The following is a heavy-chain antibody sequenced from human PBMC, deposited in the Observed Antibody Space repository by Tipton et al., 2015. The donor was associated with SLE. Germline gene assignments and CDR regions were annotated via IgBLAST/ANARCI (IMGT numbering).Heavy chain of an antibody. D-gene: IGHD3-22*01. CDR1: GGSISSGDYY. CDR2: IYTTGST. J-gene: IGHJ4*02. Sequence: TLSLTCTVSGGSISSGDYYWTWFRQPAGKGLEWIGRIYTTGSTYYNPSLKSRVSMSIDTSKNQVFLRLSSVTAADAAVYYCARHDYDDNGYYMHYFDYWGQGTLVTVSS. V-gene: IGHV4-61*02. CDR3: ARHDYDDNGYYMHYFDY.